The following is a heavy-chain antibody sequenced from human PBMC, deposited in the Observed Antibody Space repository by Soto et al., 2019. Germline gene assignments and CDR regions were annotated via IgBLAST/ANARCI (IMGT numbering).Heavy chain of an antibody. CDR3: GRIHCAQSSLDY. V-gene: IGHV4-30-2*01. Sequence: SETLSLTCAVSGGSIDSGAFSLSWIRQPPGKGLEWIGYVTHSGTAYSIPSLNGRLTLSVDSSQTQFSLKLTSVTAADWAFYCCGRIHCAQSSLDYWGRGILVTVSS. CDR2: VTHSGTA. CDR1: GGSIDSGAFS. J-gene: IGHJ4*02. D-gene: IGHD6-19*01.